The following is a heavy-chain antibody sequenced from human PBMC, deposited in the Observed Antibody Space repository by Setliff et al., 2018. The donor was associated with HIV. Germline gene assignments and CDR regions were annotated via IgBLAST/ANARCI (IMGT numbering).Heavy chain of an antibody. Sequence: SVKVSCKASGGTFSSYAISWVRQAPGQGLEWMGGIIPIFGTANYAQKFQGRVTITADESTSTAYMELGSLRSEDTAVYYCARGLTARRVGNFDYWGQGTVVTVSS. J-gene: IGHJ4*02. D-gene: IGHD6-6*01. CDR1: GGTFSSYA. CDR2: IIPIFGTA. V-gene: IGHV1-69*13. CDR3: ARGLTARRVGNFDY.